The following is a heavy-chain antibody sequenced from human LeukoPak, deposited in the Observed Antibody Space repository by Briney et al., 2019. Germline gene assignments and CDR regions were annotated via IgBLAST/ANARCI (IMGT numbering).Heavy chain of an antibody. Sequence: GGSLRLSCAASGFTFSSYGMHWVRQAPGKGLEWVAVISYDGSNKYYADSVKGRFTISRDNSENTLYLQMNSQRAEDTAVYYCAKDAVTTVQLDYWGQGTLVTVSS. V-gene: IGHV3-30*18. CDR2: ISYDGSNK. CDR3: AKDAVTTVQLDY. CDR1: GFTFSSYG. D-gene: IGHD4-11*01. J-gene: IGHJ4*02.